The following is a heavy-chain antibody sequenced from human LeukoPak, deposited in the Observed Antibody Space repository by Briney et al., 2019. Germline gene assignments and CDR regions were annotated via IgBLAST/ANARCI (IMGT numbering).Heavy chain of an antibody. CDR1: GFTFNSYA. J-gene: IGHJ4*02. Sequence: GGSLRLSCSASGFTFNSYAMHWVRQAPGKGLEYVSAISSNGGTTYNADSVKGRFTIPRDNSQNRLYLQMSSLKHEDTAVYYCVKALSSTVTTKRKFVYWGQGTLVTDSS. V-gene: IGHV3-64D*06. CDR2: ISSNGGTT. D-gene: IGHD4-17*01. CDR3: VKALSSTVTTKRKFVY.